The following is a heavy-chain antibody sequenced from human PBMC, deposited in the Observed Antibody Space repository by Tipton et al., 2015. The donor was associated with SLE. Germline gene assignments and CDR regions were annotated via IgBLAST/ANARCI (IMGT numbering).Heavy chain of an antibody. Sequence: GSLRLSCAASGFTFSSYEMNWVRQAPGKGLEWVSYISSSGSTIYYADSVKGRFTISRDNAKNPLYLQMNSLRAEDTAVYYCARDQITMVRGEGAFDIWGQGTMVTVSS. CDR1: GFTFSSYE. J-gene: IGHJ3*02. CDR3: ARDQITMVRGEGAFDI. CDR2: ISSSGSTI. D-gene: IGHD3-10*01. V-gene: IGHV3-48*03.